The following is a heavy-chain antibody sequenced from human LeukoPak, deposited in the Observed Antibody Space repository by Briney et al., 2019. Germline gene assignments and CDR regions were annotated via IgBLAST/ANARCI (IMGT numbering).Heavy chain of an antibody. CDR2: IIPIFDTA. V-gene: IGHV1-69*13. J-gene: IGHJ6*02. CDR3: ARPLPLGGVTTTGGYYYYGMDV. Sequence: SVKVSCKASGGTFSSYSISWVRQAPGQGLEWMGGIIPIFDTADYAQRFQGRVTITADESTSTAYMELSSLRSEDTAVYYCARPLPLGGVTTTGGYYYYGMDVWGQGTTVTVSS. D-gene: IGHD1-1*01. CDR1: GGTFSSYS.